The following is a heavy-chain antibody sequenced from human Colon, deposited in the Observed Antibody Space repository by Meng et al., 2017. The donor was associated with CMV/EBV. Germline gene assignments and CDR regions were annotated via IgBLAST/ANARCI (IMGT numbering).Heavy chain of an antibody. D-gene: IGHD3-3*02. J-gene: IGHJ4*02. V-gene: IGHV3-23*01. CDR2: ISGSGGDT. Sequence: GESLKISCAASGFTFNSYAMTWVRQAPGKGLEWVSVISGSGGDTNYADSVKGRFTISRDNSKNTLYLQMSSLRAEDTAIYYCARGGGAFFYYFDYWGQGTLVTVSS. CDR3: ARGGGAFFYYFDY. CDR1: GFTFNSYA.